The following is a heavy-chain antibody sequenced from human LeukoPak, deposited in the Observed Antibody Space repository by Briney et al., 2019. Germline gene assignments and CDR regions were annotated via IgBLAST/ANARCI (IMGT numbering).Heavy chain of an antibody. Sequence: SETLSLTCTVFGGSISSGNYYWNWIRQHPGKGLEWIGYIYYSESTYSNPSLKSRVTLSIDTSKNQFSLKLSSVTVADTAVYFCARSAGVNYFDYWGQGTLVTVSS. CDR3: ARSAGVNYFDY. CDR1: GGSISSGNYY. D-gene: IGHD7-27*01. CDR2: IYYSEST. V-gene: IGHV4-31*03. J-gene: IGHJ4*02.